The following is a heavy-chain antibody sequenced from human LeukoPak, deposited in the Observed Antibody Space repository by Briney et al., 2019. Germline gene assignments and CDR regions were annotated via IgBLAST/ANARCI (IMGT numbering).Heavy chain of an antibody. Sequence: SETLPLTCTVSGGSVSSSSNYWGWIGQPPGKGLEWIGSVYFSGSTYYNPSLKSRVTISLDTSKNHFSLKLRSVTAADTAVYYCARLGSTWFGGGDWFDPWGQGTLVTVSS. CDR1: GGSVSSSSNY. CDR3: ARLGSTWFGGGDWFDP. CDR2: VYFSGST. D-gene: IGHD3-10*01. J-gene: IGHJ5*02. V-gene: IGHV4-39*02.